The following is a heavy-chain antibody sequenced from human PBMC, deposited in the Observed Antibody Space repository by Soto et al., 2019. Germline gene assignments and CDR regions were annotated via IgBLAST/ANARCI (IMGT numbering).Heavy chain of an antibody. CDR2: ISASGRST. V-gene: IGHV3-23*01. CDR1: A. CDR3: AKDPPSEKLQPDYGMDV. J-gene: IGHJ6*02. Sequence: AMSWVRQAPGKGLEWVSLISASGRSTDYADSVKGRFTISRDNSKSTVYLQMNGLRADDTAVYYCAKDPPSEKLQPDYGMDVWGQGTTVTVSS. D-gene: IGHD2-15*01.